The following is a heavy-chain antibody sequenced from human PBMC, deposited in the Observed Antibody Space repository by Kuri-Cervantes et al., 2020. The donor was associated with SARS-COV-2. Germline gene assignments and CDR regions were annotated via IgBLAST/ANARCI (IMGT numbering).Heavy chain of an antibody. CDR3: ARVRINDFDI. Sequence: GGSLRPSCAASGFTFSSYSMNWVRQAPGKGLEWVSSISSSSSNKYSADSVKGRFTISRDNAKISLYLQMNSLRAEDTAVYYCARVRINDFDIWGQGTMVTVSS. J-gene: IGHJ3*02. CDR1: GFTFSSYS. V-gene: IGHV3-21*01. CDR2: ISSSSSNK. D-gene: IGHD2-15*01.